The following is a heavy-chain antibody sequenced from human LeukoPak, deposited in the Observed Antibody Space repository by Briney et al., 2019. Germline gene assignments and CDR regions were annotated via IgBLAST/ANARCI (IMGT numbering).Heavy chain of an antibody. CDR3: ARGTTTGTTKNSWFDP. CDR2: INPNSGGT. V-gene: IGHV1-2*02. CDR1: RYTFTGYY. Sequence: ASVKVSCKASRYTFTGYYMHWVRQAPGQGLEWMGWINPNSGGTNYAQKFQGRVTMTRDTSISTAYMELSRLRSDDTAVYYCARGTTTGTTKNSWFDPWGQGTLVTVSS. J-gene: IGHJ5*02. D-gene: IGHD1-1*01.